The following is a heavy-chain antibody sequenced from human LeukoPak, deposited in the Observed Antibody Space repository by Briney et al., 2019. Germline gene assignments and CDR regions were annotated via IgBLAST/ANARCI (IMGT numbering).Heavy chain of an antibody. CDR2: ISGSGGST. J-gene: IGHJ5*02. CDR1: GFTFSSYA. D-gene: IGHD5-24*01. Sequence: GGSLRLSCAASGFTFSSYAMSWVRQAPGKGLEWVSAISGSGGSTYYADSVKGRFTISRDSSKSTLFLQMNSLRAEDTAVYYCAKDPRVGSRVATPCPWGQGTLVTVSS. CDR3: AKDPRVGSRVATPCP. V-gene: IGHV3-23*01.